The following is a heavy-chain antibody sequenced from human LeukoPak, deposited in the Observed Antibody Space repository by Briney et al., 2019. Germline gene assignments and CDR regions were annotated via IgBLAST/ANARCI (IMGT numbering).Heavy chain of an antibody. J-gene: IGHJ4*02. CDR3: ARQGTQWFGELSCLDY. Sequence: HWESLSLTCTVSGGSMSSSSYYWGWIRQPPGKGLEWIGSIYYSGSTYYNSSLKSRVTISVDTSKNQFSLKLSSVTAADTAVYYCARQGTQWFGELSCLDYWGQGTLVTVSS. V-gene: IGHV4-39*01. CDR2: IYYSGST. D-gene: IGHD3-10*01. CDR1: GGSMSSSSYY.